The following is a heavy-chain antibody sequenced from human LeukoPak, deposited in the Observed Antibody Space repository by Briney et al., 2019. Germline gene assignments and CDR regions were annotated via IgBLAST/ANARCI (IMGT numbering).Heavy chain of an antibody. CDR3: ARSRPRQLGGSPNYFDY. J-gene: IGHJ4*02. D-gene: IGHD1-1*01. V-gene: IGHV4-34*01. Sequence: SETLSLTCAVYGGSFSGYYWSGIRQPPGKGQGWVGGIYYSGSTYYNPSLKSRVTISVDTSKNQFSLKLSSVTAADTAVYYCARSRPRQLGGSPNYFDYWGQGTLVTVSS. CDR1: GGSFSGYY. CDR2: IYYSGST.